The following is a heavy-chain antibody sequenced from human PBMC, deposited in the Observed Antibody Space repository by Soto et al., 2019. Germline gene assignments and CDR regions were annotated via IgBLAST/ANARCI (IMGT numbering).Heavy chain of an antibody. CDR2: IYYSGST. CDR1: GGSISSYY. Sequence: ASETPSLTCTVSGGSISSYYWSWIRQPPGKGLEWIGYIYYSGSTNYNPSLKSRVTISVDTSKNQFSLKLSSVTAADTAVYYCARVGGGVVPPASYEHYYGMDGWGQGTNVTVYS. J-gene: IGHJ6*02. D-gene: IGHD2-2*01. CDR3: ARVGGGVVPPASYEHYYGMDG. V-gene: IGHV4-59*01.